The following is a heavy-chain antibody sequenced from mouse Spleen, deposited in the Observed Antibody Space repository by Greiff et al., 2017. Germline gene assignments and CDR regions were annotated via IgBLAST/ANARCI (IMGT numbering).Heavy chain of an antibody. CDR1: GFNIKNTS. J-gene: IGHJ3*01. Sequence: EVQLQQSVAELVRPGASVKLSCTASGFNIKNTSMHWVKQRPEQGLEWIGGIDPANGITKYAPKFQGKATITADTSSNTAYLHLSSLTSEDTAIYYCARGSNRFAYWGQGTLVTVSA. V-gene: IGHV14-3*01. D-gene: IGHD2-5*01. CDR2: IDPANGIT. CDR3: ARGSNRFAY.